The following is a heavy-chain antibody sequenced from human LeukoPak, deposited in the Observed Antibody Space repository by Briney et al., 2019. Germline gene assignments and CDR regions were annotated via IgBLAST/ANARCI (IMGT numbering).Heavy chain of an antibody. J-gene: IGHJ5*02. CDR3: AKGYFDWLTPPFDP. D-gene: IGHD3-9*01. V-gene: IGHV3-9*01. CDR2: ISWNSGSI. CDR1: GFTFDDYA. Sequence: GRSLRLSCAASGFTFDDYAMHWVRQAPGKGLEWVSGISWNSGSIGYADSVKGRFTISRGNAKNSLYLQMNSLRAEDTALYYCAKGYFDWLTPPFDPWGQGTLVTVSS.